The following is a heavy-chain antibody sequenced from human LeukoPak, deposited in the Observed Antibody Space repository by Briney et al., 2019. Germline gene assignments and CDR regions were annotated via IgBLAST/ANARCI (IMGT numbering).Heavy chain of an antibody. J-gene: IGHJ4*02. CDR1: GFTFRSFA. V-gene: IGHV3-23*01. D-gene: IGHD6-13*01. CDR3: AKEGEQLRYFDY. Sequence: GGSLRLSCAASGFTFRSFAVAWVRQAPGKGLEWVSVISGSGDSTYYADSVKGRFTISRDNAKDALYLQMDSLRAEDTAVYYCAKEGEQLRYFDYWGQGTLVTVSS. CDR2: ISGSGDST.